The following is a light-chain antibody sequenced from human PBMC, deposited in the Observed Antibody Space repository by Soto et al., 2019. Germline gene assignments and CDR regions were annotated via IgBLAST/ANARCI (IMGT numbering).Light chain of an antibody. V-gene: IGKV2-30*01. J-gene: IGKJ5*01. Sequence: DVVMTQSPLSLPVTLGQPASISCRSSQSLLYFDGNIYVNWFQQRPGQSPRRLIYKVSNRDSGVPDRFSGSGAGTDFTLKISRVEADDVGVYYCMQGTHWPIAFGQGTRLGIK. CDR2: KVS. CDR3: MQGTHWPIA. CDR1: QSLLYFDGNIY.